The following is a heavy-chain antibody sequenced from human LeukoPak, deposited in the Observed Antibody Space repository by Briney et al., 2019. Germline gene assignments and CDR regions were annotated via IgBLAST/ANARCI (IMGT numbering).Heavy chain of an antibody. CDR3: IKVIMFAFDI. V-gene: IGHV3-23*01. D-gene: IGHD3-10*02. Sequence: GGSLRLSCAASGFTFSSYSMNWVRQAPGKGLEWVSAVSGSGGTTHYADSVKGRFTISRDNSKNTMYLQMNSLGAEDTAVYFCIKVIMFAFDIWGQGTMVTVSS. J-gene: IGHJ3*02. CDR1: GFTFSSYS. CDR2: VSGSGGTT.